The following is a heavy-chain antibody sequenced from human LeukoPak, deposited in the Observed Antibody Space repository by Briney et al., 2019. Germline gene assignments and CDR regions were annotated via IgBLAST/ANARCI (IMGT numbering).Heavy chain of an antibody. Sequence: GGSLRLSCAASGFTFSSYEVNWVRQVPGKGLEWVSSIDYDSSHIYYAASVRGRFTISRDNARNSVYLQMNSLRVEDTAAYYCARDPLRYLRVGHYDYWGQGTLVAVSS. CDR2: IDYDSSHI. CDR1: GFTFSSYE. CDR3: ARDPLRYLRVGHYDY. D-gene: IGHD3-9*01. V-gene: IGHV3-21*01. J-gene: IGHJ4*02.